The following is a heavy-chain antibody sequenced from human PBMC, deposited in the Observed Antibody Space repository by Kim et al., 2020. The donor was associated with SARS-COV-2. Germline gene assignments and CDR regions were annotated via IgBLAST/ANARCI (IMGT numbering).Heavy chain of an antibody. D-gene: IGHD3-16*01. CDR1: GGTFDSYA. J-gene: IGHJ4*02. V-gene: IGHV1-69*13. CDR3: AREGGTGGVFDY. Sequence: SVKVSCKASGGTFDSYAFNWVRQAPGQGLEWMGGLIPILGPANYAQKFQGRVTMSADVSTSTAYMELSSVRSEDTAIYYCAREGGTGGVFDYWGQGTLVTVSS. CDR2: LIPILGPA.